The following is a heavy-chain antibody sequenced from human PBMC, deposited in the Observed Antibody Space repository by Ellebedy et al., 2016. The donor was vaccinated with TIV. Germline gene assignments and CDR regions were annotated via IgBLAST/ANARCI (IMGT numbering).Heavy chain of an antibody. CDR2: ISGRSTNK. D-gene: IGHD1-1*01. J-gene: IGHJ6*03. V-gene: IGHV3-21*06. CDR1: GFTFSDFS. Sequence: GESLKISXAASGFTFSDFSMNWVRQAPGKGLEWVSSISGRSTNKEYADSLKGRFAISRDNAKNSLFLQMNSLRAEDTAVYYCARVFKERFSSGLNYYMDVWGKGTTVTVSS. CDR3: ARVFKERFSSGLNYYMDV.